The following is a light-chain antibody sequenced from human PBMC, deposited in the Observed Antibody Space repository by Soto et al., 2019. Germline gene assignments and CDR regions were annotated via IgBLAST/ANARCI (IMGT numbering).Light chain of an antibody. Sequence: QSALTQPRSVSGSPGQSVTISCTGTRSDVGTYNFVSWYQQHPGKAPKFMIYDVTKRPSGVPDRFSGSKSGNTASLTISGLQAEDEADYYCCSYVGGYTSYVFGTGTKLTVL. CDR3: CSYVGGYTSYV. CDR2: DVT. J-gene: IGLJ1*01. V-gene: IGLV2-11*01. CDR1: RSDVGTYNF.